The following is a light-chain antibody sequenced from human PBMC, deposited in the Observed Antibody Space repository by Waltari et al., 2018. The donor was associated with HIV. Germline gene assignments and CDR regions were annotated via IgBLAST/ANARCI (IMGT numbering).Light chain of an antibody. CDR3: KQYYSNLWT. Sequence: DIVMTQSPLSLAVTLGETASITCKSSQSLLYNSNNYNYLAWYQQKPGQPPKLLIYWASTRESGVPERFSGSGSGAQFTLTIRSLQAEDVATYYCKQYYSNLWTFGQGTKVEIK. V-gene: IGKV4-1*01. CDR1: QSLLYNSNNYNY. CDR2: WAS. J-gene: IGKJ1*01.